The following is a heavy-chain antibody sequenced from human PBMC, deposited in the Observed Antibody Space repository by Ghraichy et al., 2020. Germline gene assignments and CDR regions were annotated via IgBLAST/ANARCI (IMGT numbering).Heavy chain of an antibody. Sequence: ASVKVSCKASGYTFTSYAMHWVRQAPGQRLEWMGWINAGNGNTKYSQKFQGRVTITRDTSASTAYMELSSLGSEDTAVYYCASGYSYGYGYYYYGMDVWGQGTTVTVSS. CDR2: INAGNGNT. J-gene: IGHJ6*02. CDR3: ASGYSYGYGYYYYGMDV. D-gene: IGHD5-18*01. CDR1: GYTFTSYA. V-gene: IGHV1-3*01.